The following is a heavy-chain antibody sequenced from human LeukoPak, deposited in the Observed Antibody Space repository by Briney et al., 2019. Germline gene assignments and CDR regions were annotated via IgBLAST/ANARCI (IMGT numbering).Heavy chain of an antibody. V-gene: IGHV1-69*04. CDR1: GGTFSSYA. J-gene: IGHJ3*02. CDR2: IIPILGIA. D-gene: IGHD3-22*01. CDR3: ARAVYYDSSGAQDPDAFDI. Sequence: GASVKVSCKASGGTFSSYAISGVRQAPGQELEWMGRIIPILGIANYAQKFQGRVTITADKSTSTAYMELSSLRSEDTAVYYCARAVYYDSSGAQDPDAFDIWGQGTMVTVSS.